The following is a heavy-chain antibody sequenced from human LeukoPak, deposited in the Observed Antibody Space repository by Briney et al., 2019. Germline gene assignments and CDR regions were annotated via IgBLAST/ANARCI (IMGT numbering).Heavy chain of an antibody. CDR1: GYTFTSYD. D-gene: IGHD7-27*01. Sequence: ASVKVSCKASGYTFTSYDFNWVRQATGQRPEWMGWMSPNSGDTGYAQKFQDRVTMTRTTSISTAYMELSSLRSDDTAVYYCARGPPNWGYDYWGPGTLVTVSS. CDR3: ARGPPNWGYDY. CDR2: MSPNSGDT. J-gene: IGHJ4*02. V-gene: IGHV1-8*01.